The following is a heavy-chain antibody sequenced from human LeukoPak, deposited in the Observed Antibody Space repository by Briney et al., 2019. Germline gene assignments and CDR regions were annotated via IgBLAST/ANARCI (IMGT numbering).Heavy chain of an antibody. D-gene: IGHD5-18*01. J-gene: IGHJ4*02. CDR2: LSWNSGSI. CDR1: GFTFDDYA. V-gene: IGHV3-9*01. CDR3: AKAPGYSYGYPFDY. Sequence: PGRSLRLSCAASGFTFDDYAMHWVRQAPGKGLEWVSGLSWNSGSIGYADSVKGRFTISRDNAKNSLYLQMNSLRAEDTALYYCAKAPGYSYGYPFDYWGQGTLVTVSS.